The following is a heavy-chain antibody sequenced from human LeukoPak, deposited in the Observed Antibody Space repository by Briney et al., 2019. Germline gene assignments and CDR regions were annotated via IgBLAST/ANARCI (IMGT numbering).Heavy chain of an antibody. V-gene: IGHV1-69*04. CDR3: ARDYSHGVGSDY. D-gene: IGHD5-18*01. CDR2: IIPILGIA. J-gene: IGHJ4*02. Sequence: ASVKVSCKASGGTFSSYAISWVRQAPGQGLEWMGRIIPILGIANYAQKFQGRVTITADKSTSTVYMELSSLRSEDTAVYYCARDYSHGVGSDYWGQGTLVTVSS. CDR1: GGTFSSYA.